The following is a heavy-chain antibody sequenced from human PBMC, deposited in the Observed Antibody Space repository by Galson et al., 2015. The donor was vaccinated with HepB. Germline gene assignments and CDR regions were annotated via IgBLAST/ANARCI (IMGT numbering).Heavy chain of an antibody. V-gene: IGHV1-18*04. CDR1: GYTFTSYG. D-gene: IGHD3-10*01. J-gene: IGHJ6*02. CDR2: ISAYNGNT. CDR3: ARDYLGGFGVWFGELLSTHTYYYYGMDV. Sequence: QSGAEVKKPGASVKVSCKASGYTFTSYGISWVRQAPGQGLEWMGWISAYNGNTNYAQKLQGRVTMTTDTSTSTAYMELRSLRSDDTAVYYCARDYLGGFGVWFGELLSTHTYYYYGMDVWGQGTTVTVSS.